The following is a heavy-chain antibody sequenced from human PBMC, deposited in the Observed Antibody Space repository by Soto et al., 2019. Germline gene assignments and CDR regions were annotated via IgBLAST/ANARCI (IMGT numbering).Heavy chain of an antibody. CDR1: GGSFSGYY. D-gene: IGHD3-10*01. CDR2: INHSGST. J-gene: IGHJ4*02. V-gene: IGHV4-34*01. CDR3: VRGLGSGPRPYFGN. Sequence: HVQLQQWGAGLLKPSETLSLTCAVYGGSFSGYYWSWIRQAPGKGLEWIGEINHSGSTNYNPSLKSRVTLSVDPSKNQFSLKLSSVTAADTAVYYCVRGLGSGPRPYFGNWGQGMLVTVSS.